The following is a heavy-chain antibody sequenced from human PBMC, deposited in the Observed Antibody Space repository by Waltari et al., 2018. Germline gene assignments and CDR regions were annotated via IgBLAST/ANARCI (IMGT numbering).Heavy chain of an antibody. CDR2: IRYDGSNK. CDR3: AKDLGDL. D-gene: IGHD1-26*01. J-gene: IGHJ6*04. V-gene: IGHV3-30*02. Sequence: QVQLVGSGGGVVQPGGSLRLSCAASGFPFSSYGMHWVSQAPGKGLEWVAFIRYDGSNKYYADSVKGRFTISRDNSKNTLYLQMNSLRAEDTAVYYCAKDLGDLWGKGTTVTVSS. CDR1: GFPFSSYG.